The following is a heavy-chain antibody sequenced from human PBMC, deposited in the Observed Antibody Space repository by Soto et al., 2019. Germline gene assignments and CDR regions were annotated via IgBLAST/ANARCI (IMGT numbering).Heavy chain of an antibody. V-gene: IGHV1-8*02. D-gene: IGHD3-10*01. CDR1: GYTFTSYY. J-gene: IGHJ4*02. CDR2: MNPNSGNT. Sequence: ASVKVSCKASGYTFTSYYMHWVRQATGQGLEWMGWMNPNSGNTVYAQKFQGRVTMTRNTSISTAYMELSSLRSEDTAVYYCARERGGIDYWGQGTLVTVSS. CDR3: ARERGGIDY.